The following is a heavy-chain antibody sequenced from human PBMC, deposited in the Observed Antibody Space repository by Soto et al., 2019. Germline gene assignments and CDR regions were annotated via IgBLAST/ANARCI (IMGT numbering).Heavy chain of an antibody. D-gene: IGHD3-10*01. Sequence: QLQLQESGPGLVKPSETLSLTCTVSGGSISSSSYYWGWIRQPPGKGLEWIGSIYYSGSTYYNPSLTSRVPISVDTSKDQFPLKLSSVTAADTAVYYCAGHGSGGYYNNCFDPWGQGTLVTVSS. J-gene: IGHJ5*02. CDR3: AGHGSGGYYNNCFDP. CDR1: GGSISSSSYY. CDR2: IYYSGST. V-gene: IGHV4-39*01.